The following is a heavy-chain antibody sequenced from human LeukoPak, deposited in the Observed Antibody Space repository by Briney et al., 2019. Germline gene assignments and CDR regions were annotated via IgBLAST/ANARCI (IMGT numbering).Heavy chain of an antibody. CDR1: GGSISSGSYY. J-gene: IGHJ4*02. D-gene: IGHD3-10*01. CDR3: RGSGSYYNSVYYFDY. V-gene: IGHV4-61*02. Sequence: SETLSLTCTVSGGSISSGSYYWSWIRQPAGKGLEWIGRIYTSGSTNYNPSLKSRVTISVDTSKNQFSLKLSPVTAADTAVYYCRGSGSYYNSVYYFDYWGQGTLVTVSS. CDR2: IYTSGST.